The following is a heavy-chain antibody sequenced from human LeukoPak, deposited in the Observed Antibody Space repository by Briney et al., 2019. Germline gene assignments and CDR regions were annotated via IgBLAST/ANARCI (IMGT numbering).Heavy chain of an antibody. CDR3: ASNGFSSGWYPFDY. CDR1: GGTFSSHA. CDR2: IIPIFGTA. J-gene: IGHJ4*02. V-gene: IGHV1-69*05. D-gene: IGHD6-19*01. Sequence: SVKVSCKASGGTFSSHAISWVRQAPGQGLEWMGRIIPIFGTANYAQKFQGRVTMTTDESTSTAYMELSSLRSEDTAVYYCASNGFSSGWYPFDYWGQGTLVTVSS.